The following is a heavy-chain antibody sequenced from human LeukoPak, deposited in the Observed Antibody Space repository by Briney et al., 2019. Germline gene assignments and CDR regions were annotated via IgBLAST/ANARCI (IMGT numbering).Heavy chain of an antibody. V-gene: IGHV4-34*01. CDR3: ARGRGWCSSTSCYRIYDY. CDR2: INHSGST. J-gene: IGHJ4*02. D-gene: IGHD2-2*01. CDR1: GGSFSGYY. Sequence: SETLSLTCAVYGGSFSGYYWSWIRQPPGKGLEWIGEINHSGSTNYNPSLKSRVTISVDTSKNQFSLKLSSVTAADTAVYYCARGRGWCSSTSCYRIYDYWGQGTLVTVSS.